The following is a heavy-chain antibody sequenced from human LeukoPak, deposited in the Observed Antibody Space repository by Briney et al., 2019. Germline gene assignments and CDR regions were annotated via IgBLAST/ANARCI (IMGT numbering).Heavy chain of an antibody. CDR3: ARDLRSLIAAGWFDP. Sequence: SQTLSLTCTVSGGSISSGSYYWSWIRQPAGKGLEWIGRIYTSGSTNYNPSLKSRVTISVDTSKNQFSLKLSSVTAADTAVYYCARDLRSLIAAGWFDPWGQGTLVTVSS. V-gene: IGHV4-61*02. D-gene: IGHD2-21*01. CDR1: GGSISSGSYY. J-gene: IGHJ5*02. CDR2: IYTSGST.